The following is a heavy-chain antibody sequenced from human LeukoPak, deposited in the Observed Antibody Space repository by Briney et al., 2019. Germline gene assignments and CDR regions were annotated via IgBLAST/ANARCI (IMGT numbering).Heavy chain of an antibody. V-gene: IGHV1-2*02. CDR1: GYTFTSYY. J-gene: IGHJ6*03. CDR3: ARDHITGTLEYYYYYMDV. Sequence: VASVKVSCKASGYTFTSYYMHWVRQAPGQGLEWMGWINPNSGGTNYAQKFQGRVTMTRDTSISTAYMELSRLRSDDTAVYYCARDHITGTLEYYYYYMDVWGKGTTVTVSS. CDR2: INPNSGGT. D-gene: IGHD1-20*01.